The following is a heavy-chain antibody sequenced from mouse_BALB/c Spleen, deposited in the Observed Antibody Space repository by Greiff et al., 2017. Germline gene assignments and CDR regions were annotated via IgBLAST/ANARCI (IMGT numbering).Heavy chain of an antibody. CDR2: IYPYNGGT. J-gene: IGHJ3*01. V-gene: IGHV1S29*02. Sequence: EVQLQQSGPELVKPGASVKISCKASGYTFTDYNLHWVKQSHGKSLEWIGYIYPYNGGTGYNQKFKSKATLTVDNSSSTAYMELRSLTSEDSAVYYCARGGNHPFAYWGQGTLVTVSA. CDR1: GYTFTDYN. CDR3: ARGGNHPFAY. D-gene: IGHD2-1*01.